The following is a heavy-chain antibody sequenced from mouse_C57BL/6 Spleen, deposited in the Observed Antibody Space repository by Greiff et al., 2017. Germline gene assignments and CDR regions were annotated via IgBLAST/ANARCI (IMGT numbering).Heavy chain of an antibody. CDR1: GYAFSSYW. V-gene: IGHV1-80*01. D-gene: IGHD1-1*01. CDR3: ASPHYYGSSYVPFDY. CDR2: IYPGDGDT. Sequence: QVQLKQSGAELVKPGASVKISCKASGYAFSSYWMNWVKQRPGKGLEWIGQIYPGDGDTNYNGKFKGKATLTADKSSSTAYMQLSSLTSEDSAVYFCASPHYYGSSYVPFDYWGQGTTLTVSS. J-gene: IGHJ2*01.